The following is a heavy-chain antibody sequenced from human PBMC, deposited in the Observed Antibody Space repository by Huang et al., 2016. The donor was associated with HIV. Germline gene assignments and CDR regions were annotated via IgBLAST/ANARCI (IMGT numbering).Heavy chain of an antibody. J-gene: IGHJ4*02. CDR2: ITFDGKNK. D-gene: IGHD1-1*01. CDR3: AKDNDLYYFDY. Sequence: QVHLVESGGGVVQPGRSLRLSCAASGFTFSGYGMHWVRQAPGKGLGWGAVITFDGKNKYYADSVRGRFTVSRDNSQNTVSLQMNTLRAEDTAVYYCAKDNDLYYFDYWGQGTLVTVSS. CDR1: GFTFSGYG. V-gene: IGHV3-30*18.